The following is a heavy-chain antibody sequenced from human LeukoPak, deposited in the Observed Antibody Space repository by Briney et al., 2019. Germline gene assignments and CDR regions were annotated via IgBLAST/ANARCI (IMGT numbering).Heavy chain of an antibody. J-gene: IGHJ5*02. Sequence: PSETLSLTCAVYGGSFSGYYWSWIRQPPGKGLXXXXXXXXXGSTNYNPSLKSRVTISVDTSKNQFSLKLSSVTAADTAVYYCARVLGIVVVTAIANWFDPWGQGTLVTVSS. CDR1: GGSFSGYY. CDR2: XXXXGST. CDR3: ARVLGIVVVTAIANWFDP. V-gene: IGHV4-34*01. D-gene: IGHD2-21*02.